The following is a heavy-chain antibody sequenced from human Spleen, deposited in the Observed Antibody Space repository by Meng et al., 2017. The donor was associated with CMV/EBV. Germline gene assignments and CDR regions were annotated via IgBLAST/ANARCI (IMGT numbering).Heavy chain of an antibody. D-gene: IGHD3/OR15-3a*01. CDR2: FDPEDGET. CDR3: ATKGTGDWPTDFDY. CDR1: RYTLTEFS. V-gene: IGHV1-24*01. Sequence: AQRVSSGREWKNPGAPVKVACKVARYTLTEFSMQRVLQAPGYALEWMGRFDPEDGETIYAQKFQGRVTMTEDTSTDTAYMELSCLRSEDTAVYYCATKGTGDWPTDFDYWGQGTLVTVSS. J-gene: IGHJ4*02.